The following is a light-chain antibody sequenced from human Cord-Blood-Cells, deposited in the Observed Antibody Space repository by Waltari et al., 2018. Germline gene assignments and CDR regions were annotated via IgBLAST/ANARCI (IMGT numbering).Light chain of an antibody. V-gene: IGLV3-10*01. J-gene: IGLJ1*01. CDR3: YSTDSSGNHYV. Sequence: SYELTQPPSVSVSPGQTARITCSGDALPKKYAYWYQQKSGQAPVLVIYEDSKRPSEIHERFSGSSSGTMATLTISGAQVEDEADYYCYSTDSSGNHYVFGTGTKVTVL. CDR1: ALPKKY. CDR2: EDS.